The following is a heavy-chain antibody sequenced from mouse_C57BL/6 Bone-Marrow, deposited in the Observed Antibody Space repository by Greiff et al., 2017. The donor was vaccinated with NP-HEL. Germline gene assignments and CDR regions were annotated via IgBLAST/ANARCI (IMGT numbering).Heavy chain of an antibody. CDR2: IYPRDGST. J-gene: IGHJ3*01. D-gene: IGHD2-5*01. CDR3: ARGYSNYGAWFAY. V-gene: IGHV1-85*01. Sequence: VKLVESGPELVKPGASVKLSCKASGYTFTSYDINWVKQRPGQGLEWIGWIYPRDGSTKYNEKFKGKATLTVDTSSSTAYMELHSLTSEDSAVYFCARGYSNYGAWFAYWGQGTLVTVSA. CDR1: GYTFTSYD.